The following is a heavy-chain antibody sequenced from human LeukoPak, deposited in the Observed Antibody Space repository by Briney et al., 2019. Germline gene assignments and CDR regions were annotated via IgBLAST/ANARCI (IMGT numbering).Heavy chain of an antibody. D-gene: IGHD3-10*01. CDR3: ARAARYYYGSGRSYYYYYMDV. CDR2: IYYSGST. Sequence: SETLSLTCTVSGGSISSYYWSWIRQPPGKGLEWIGYIYYSGSTNYNPSLKSRVTISVDTSKNQFSLKLSSVTAADTAVYYCARAARYYYGSGRSYYYYYMDVWGEGTTVTVSS. J-gene: IGHJ6*03. CDR1: GGSISSYY. V-gene: IGHV4-59*01.